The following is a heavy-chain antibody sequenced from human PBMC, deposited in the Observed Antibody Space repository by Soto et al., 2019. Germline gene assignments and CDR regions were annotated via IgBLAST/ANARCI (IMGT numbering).Heavy chain of an antibody. V-gene: IGHV3-23*01. CDR1: GFTFSSYA. J-gene: IGHJ4*02. CDR3: AKDPFPMIVVVTAFDY. D-gene: IGHD3-22*01. Sequence: PGGSLRLSCAASGFTFSSYAMSWVRQAPGKGLEWVSSISGSGGSTYYADSVKGRFTISRDNSKNTLYLQMNSLRAEDTAVYYCAKDPFPMIVVVTAFDYWGQGTLFTVSS. CDR2: ISGSGGST.